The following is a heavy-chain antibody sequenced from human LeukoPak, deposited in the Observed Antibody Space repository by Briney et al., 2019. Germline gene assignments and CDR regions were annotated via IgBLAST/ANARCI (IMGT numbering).Heavy chain of an antibody. D-gene: IGHD1-1*01. CDR1: GFTFSSYW. V-gene: IGHV3-74*01. CDR3: VRHNAARAFDI. J-gene: IGHJ3*02. CDR2: INGDGSST. Sequence: GGSLRLSCVASGFTFSSYWMHWVRQVPGKGLVWVSHINGDGSSTSYADSVKGRFTISRDNAKNTLYLQMNSLRPEDTAVYYCVRHNAARAFDIWGQGTMVIVSS.